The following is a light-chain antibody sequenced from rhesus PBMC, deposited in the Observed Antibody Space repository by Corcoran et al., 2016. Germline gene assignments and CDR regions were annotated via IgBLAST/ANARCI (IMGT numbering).Light chain of an antibody. CDR3: QQYKSYPFT. Sequence: QQKPGKAPKLLSNEAITVQSGVPSSFAGSGSGKDFTLTISSLQPEDFATYYCQQYKSYPFTFGPVTKLYIK. V-gene: IGKV1S9*01. CDR2: EAI. J-gene: IGKJ3*01.